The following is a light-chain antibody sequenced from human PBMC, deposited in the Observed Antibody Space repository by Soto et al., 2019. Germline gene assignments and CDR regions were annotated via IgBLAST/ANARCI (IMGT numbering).Light chain of an antibody. CDR1: QSVSSSY. V-gene: IGKV3D-20*02. J-gene: IGKJ1*01. Sequence: EILLTQSPGTLAFPPGERSTLSCRASQSVSSSYLAWYQQKPGQAPRLLIYGASSRATGIPDRFSGSGSGTDFTLTISSLETEDFAVYYCQQSSDWPSFGQGTKVDIK. CDR3: QQSSDWPS. CDR2: GAS.